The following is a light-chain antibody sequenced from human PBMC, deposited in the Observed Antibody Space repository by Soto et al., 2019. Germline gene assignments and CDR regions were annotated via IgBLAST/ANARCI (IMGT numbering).Light chain of an antibody. CDR2: GAS. V-gene: IGKV3-20*01. J-gene: IGKJ1*01. CDR1: QSVSSTY. CDR3: QQYGSSLAWT. Sequence: EIVLTQSPGTLSLSLGEGATLSCRAIQSVSSTYLAWFQQKPGQAPRLLIYGASSRATGIPDRFSGSGSGTDFTLTISRLEPEDFAVYYCQQYGSSLAWTFGQGTKVDI.